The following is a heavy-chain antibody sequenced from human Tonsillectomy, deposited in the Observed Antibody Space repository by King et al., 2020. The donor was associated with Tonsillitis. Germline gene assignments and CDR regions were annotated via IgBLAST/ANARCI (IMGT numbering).Heavy chain of an antibody. CDR2: INPNSGGT. V-gene: IGHV1-2*02. CDR3: ARSIVGYCSSTSCYSVSWFDP. CDR1: GYTFTGYY. J-gene: IGHJ5*02. D-gene: IGHD2-2*03. Sequence: QLVQSGAEVKKPGASVKVSCKASGYTFTGYYMHWVRQAPGQGLEWMGWINPNSGGTNYAQKFQGRVTMTRDTSISTAYMELSRLGSDDTAVYYCARSIVGYCSSTSCYSVSWFDPWGQGTLVTVSS.